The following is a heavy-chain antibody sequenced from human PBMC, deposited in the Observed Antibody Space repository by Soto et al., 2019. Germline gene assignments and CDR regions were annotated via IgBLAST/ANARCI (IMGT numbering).Heavy chain of an antibody. Sequence: GAPVKVSCKVSGYTLTELSMHWVRQAPGKGLEWMGGFDPEDGETIYAQKFQGGVTMTEDTSTDTTYMELSSLRSEDTAVYYCATVRVDFVPGVAGTFDYWGQGTLVTVSS. CDR1: GYTLTELS. CDR3: ATVRVDFVPGVAGTFDY. V-gene: IGHV1-24*01. D-gene: IGHD6-19*01. J-gene: IGHJ4*02. CDR2: FDPEDGET.